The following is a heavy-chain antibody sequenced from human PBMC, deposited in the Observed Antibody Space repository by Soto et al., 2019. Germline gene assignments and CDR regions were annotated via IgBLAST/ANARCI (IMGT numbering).Heavy chain of an antibody. Sequence: RLSCAASGFTFRTYWMHWVRQVPGKGLVWVSRIDVDGSPTNYADSVKGRFTISRDNSKNTLYLQMNSLRAEDTAVYYCARAVSGRNGYFNLWGRGTLVTVSS. CDR3: ARAVSGRNGYFNL. D-gene: IGHD1-26*01. V-gene: IGHV3-74*01. CDR1: GFTFRTYW. CDR2: IDVDGSPT. J-gene: IGHJ2*01.